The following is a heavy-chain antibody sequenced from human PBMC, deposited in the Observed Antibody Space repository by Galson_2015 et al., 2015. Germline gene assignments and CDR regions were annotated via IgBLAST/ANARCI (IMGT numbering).Heavy chain of an antibody. CDR2: IKQDGNEK. CDR1: GFGFSSYW. Sequence: SLRLSCAASGFGFSSYWMTWVRQAPGEGLEWVANIKQDGNEKYYADSVKGRFTIFRDNAKNLLYLQMNNLRVEGTAVYYCARRGPSPDWGQGTLVTVSS. J-gene: IGHJ4*02. CDR3: ARRGPSPD. V-gene: IGHV3-7*01. D-gene: IGHD3-10*01.